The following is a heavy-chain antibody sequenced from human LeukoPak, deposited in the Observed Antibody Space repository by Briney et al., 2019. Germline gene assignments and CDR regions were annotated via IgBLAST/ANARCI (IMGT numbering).Heavy chain of an antibody. Sequence: SETLSLTCDVSGFSISNGYFWAWIRQSPGKGLEWIGSIYHSGMTYYNPSLKSQFSIEVDTSKNQFSLKMRSATAADTAVYFCARAGPVKWNYYYMDVWGKGTTAIVSS. D-gene: IGHD1-26*01. CDR1: GFSISNGYF. V-gene: IGHV4-38-2*01. J-gene: IGHJ6*03. CDR2: IYHSGMT. CDR3: ARAGPVKWNYYYMDV.